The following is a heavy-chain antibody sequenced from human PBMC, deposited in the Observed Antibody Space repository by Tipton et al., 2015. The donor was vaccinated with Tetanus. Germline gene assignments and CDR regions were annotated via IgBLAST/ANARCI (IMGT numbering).Heavy chain of an antibody. CDR3: ARDRGDYIYYGMDV. J-gene: IGHJ6*02. CDR1: GYTFTGYY. CDR2: IDPNSGGT. V-gene: IGHV1-2*02. Sequence: QLVQSGAEMKKPGASVKDSCKASGYTFTGYYIYWVRQAPGQGLEWMGWIDPNSGGTVYAQKFQGRVTMTRDTSISTAYMELRSLRSDDTAVYYCARDRGDYIYYGMDVWGPGTTVTVS. D-gene: IGHD3-22*01.